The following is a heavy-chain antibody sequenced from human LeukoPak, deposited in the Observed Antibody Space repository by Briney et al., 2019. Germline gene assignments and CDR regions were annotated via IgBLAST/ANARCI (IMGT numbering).Heavy chain of an antibody. CDR3: ARDRGSSPYYYYYMDV. D-gene: IGHD6-6*01. CDR2: IYYSGST. Sequence: SETLSLTCTVSGGSISSYYWSWIRQPPGKGLEWIGYIYYSGSTNYNPSLKSRVTISVDTSKNQFSLKLSSVTAADTAVYYCARDRGSSPYYYYYMDVWGKGTTVTVSS. V-gene: IGHV4-59*12. J-gene: IGHJ6*03. CDR1: GGSISSYY.